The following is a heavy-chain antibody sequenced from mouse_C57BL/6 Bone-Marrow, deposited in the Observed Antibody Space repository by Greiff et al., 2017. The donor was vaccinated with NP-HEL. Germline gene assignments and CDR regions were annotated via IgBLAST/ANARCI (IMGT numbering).Heavy chain of an antibody. V-gene: IGHV1-76*01. CDR2: IYPGSGNT. J-gene: IGHJ1*03. D-gene: IGHD1-1*01. Sequence: QVQLQQSGAELVRPGASVKLSCKASGYTFTDYYINWVKQRPGQGLEWIARIYPGSGNTYYNEKFKGKATLTAEKSSSTAYMQRSSLTSEDSAVYFCARFYSDWYFDVWGTGTTVTVSS. CDR1: GYTFTDYY. CDR3: ARFYSDWYFDV.